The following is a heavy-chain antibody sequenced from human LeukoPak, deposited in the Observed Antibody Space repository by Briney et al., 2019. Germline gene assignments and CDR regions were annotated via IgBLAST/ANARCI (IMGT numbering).Heavy chain of an antibody. D-gene: IGHD3-22*01. CDR3: ARGADDSSGFDPAEYFLH. CDR2: INPSDGGT. J-gene: IGHJ1*01. CDR1: GYTFTIYY. V-gene: IGHV1-46*01. Sequence: GASVNVSCKASGYTFTIYYMHWVRQAPGQGLEWMGIINPSDGGTYYAKNFQGRVTMTKDTSTSTVYMELSSLRSEDTAFYYCARGADDSSGFDPAEYFLHWGQGTLVTVSS.